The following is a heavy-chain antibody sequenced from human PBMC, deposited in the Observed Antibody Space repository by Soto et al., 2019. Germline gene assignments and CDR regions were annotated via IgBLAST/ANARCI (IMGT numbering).Heavy chain of an antibody. CDR2: MNPNSGNT. Sequence: ASVKVSCKASGYTFTSYDINWVRQATGQGLEWMGWMNPNSGNTGYAQKFQGRVTMTRNTSISTAYMELSSLRSEETAVYYCARVYCSGGSCYSESDYWGQGTLVTVSS. CDR3: ARVYCSGGSCYSESDY. D-gene: IGHD2-15*01. CDR1: GYTFTSYD. J-gene: IGHJ4*02. V-gene: IGHV1-8*02.